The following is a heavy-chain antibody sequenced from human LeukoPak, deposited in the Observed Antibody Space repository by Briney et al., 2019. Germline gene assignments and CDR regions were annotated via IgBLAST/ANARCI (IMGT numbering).Heavy chain of an antibody. CDR3: ASFGYSGGY. V-gene: IGHV4-34*01. CDR2: INHSGST. D-gene: IGHD5-12*01. J-gene: IGHJ4*02. CDR1: GGSFSGYY. Sequence: PSETLSLTCAVYGGSFSGYYWSWILQPPGKGLEWIGEINHSGSTNYNPSLKSRVTISVDTSKNQFSLKLSSVTAADTAVYYCASFGYSGGYWGQGTLVTVSS.